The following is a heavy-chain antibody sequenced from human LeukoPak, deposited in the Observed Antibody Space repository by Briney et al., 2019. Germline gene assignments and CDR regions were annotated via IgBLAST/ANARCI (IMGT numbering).Heavy chain of an antibody. CDR1: GYTFTGYY. V-gene: IGHV1-2*02. D-gene: IGHD1-26*01. J-gene: IGHJ4*02. Sequence: ASVKVSCKASGYTFTGYYMHWVRRAPGQGLEWMGWINPNSGGTNYAQKFQGRVTMTRDPSISTAYMELTSLISDDTAVYYCTRGDTYGVDYWGQGTLVTVSS. CDR2: INPNSGGT. CDR3: TRGDTYGVDY.